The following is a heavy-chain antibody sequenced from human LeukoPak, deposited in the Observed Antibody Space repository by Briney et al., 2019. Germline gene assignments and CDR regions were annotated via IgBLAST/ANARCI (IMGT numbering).Heavy chain of an antibody. Sequence: GASAKVSCKASGYTFTSYDITWVRQAPGQGLEWMGWINAYNGYTNYAQKLQGRVTLTTDTSTSTAYMELRSLRSDDTAVYFCARVAGGSGSYYIPDYWGQGTLVTVSS. V-gene: IGHV1-18*01. CDR3: ARVAGGSGSYYIPDY. CDR2: INAYNGYT. J-gene: IGHJ4*02. CDR1: GYTFTSYD. D-gene: IGHD3-10*01.